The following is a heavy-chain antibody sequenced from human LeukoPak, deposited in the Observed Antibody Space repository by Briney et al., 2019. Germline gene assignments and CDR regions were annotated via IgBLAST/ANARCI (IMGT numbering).Heavy chain of an antibody. Sequence: SVKVSCKASGGTFSSYAISWVRQAPGQGLEWMGGIIPIFGTANYAQKFQGRVTITADESTSTAYMELSSLRSEDTAVYYCAGVLRFIAAAGTRSDDDAFDIWGQGTMVTVSS. CDR3: AGVLRFIAAAGTRSDDDAFDI. CDR1: GGTFSSYA. J-gene: IGHJ3*02. D-gene: IGHD6-13*01. CDR2: IIPIFGTA. V-gene: IGHV1-69*13.